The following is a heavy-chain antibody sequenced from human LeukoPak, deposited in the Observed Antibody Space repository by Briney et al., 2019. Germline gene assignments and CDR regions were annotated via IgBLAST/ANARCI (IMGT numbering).Heavy chain of an antibody. D-gene: IGHD6-13*01. J-gene: IGHJ5*02. CDR3: ARDAPQVPAAGVLAS. Sequence: GGSLRLSCAASGFTVSDNYMSWVRQAPGKGLEWVSVLYSRGDTYYADSVKGRFTFSRDISKNTLYLQMNGLRTEDTAMYYCARDAPQVPAAGVLASWGQGTLVTVSS. CDR2: LYSRGDT. CDR1: GFTVSDNY. V-gene: IGHV3-53*01.